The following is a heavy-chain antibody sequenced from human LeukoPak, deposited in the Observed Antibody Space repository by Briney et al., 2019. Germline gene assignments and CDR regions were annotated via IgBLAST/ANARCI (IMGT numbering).Heavy chain of an antibody. Sequence: GRSLRLSCAASGFTFDDYAMHWVRQAPGKGLEWVSGISWDSGSVDSADSVKGRFTISRDNSKNTLYLQMNSLRAEDTAVYYCARDVSILPVATSTPFDYWGQGTLVTVSS. D-gene: IGHD5-12*01. V-gene: IGHV3-9*01. J-gene: IGHJ4*02. CDR3: ARDVSILPVATSTPFDY. CDR1: GFTFDDYA. CDR2: ISWDSGSV.